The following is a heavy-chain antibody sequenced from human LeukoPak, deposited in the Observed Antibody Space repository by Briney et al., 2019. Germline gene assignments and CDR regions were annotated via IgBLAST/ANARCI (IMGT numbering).Heavy chain of an antibody. D-gene: IGHD3-22*01. CDR1: GFTFSSYA. J-gene: IGHJ4*02. CDR3: AIMHGYYDGSGFWVQ. CDR2: ISPSGDRT. V-gene: IGHV3-23*01. Sequence: GGSLRLSCAASGFTFSSYAMSWVRQAPGKGLEWVSFISPSGDRTSNADSVEGRFTIARDNTRNTLYLQMNSLRDEDTGVYYCAIMHGYYDGSGFWVQWGQGTLVTVSS.